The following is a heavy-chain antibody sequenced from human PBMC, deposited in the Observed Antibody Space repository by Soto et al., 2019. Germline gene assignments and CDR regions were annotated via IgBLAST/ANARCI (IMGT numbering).Heavy chain of an antibody. CDR1: VCNFITYS. CDR3: VRDGLDYYDTERLYFEK. D-gene: IGHD3-22*01. CDR2: ISSSAIYI. V-gene: IGHV3-21*01. J-gene: IGHJ4*02. Sequence: GGSLRLSCASSVCNFITYSLNCVRQSPGKWLEWVASISSSAIYIDYADSVKGRFTISRDNANNSLYLQMNSLRAEDTATYYCVRDGLDYYDTERLYFEKLGQGTPVIVSS.